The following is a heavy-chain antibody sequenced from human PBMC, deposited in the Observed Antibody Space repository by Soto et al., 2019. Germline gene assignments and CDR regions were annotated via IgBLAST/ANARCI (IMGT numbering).Heavy chain of an antibody. Sequence: ASVKVSCKASGYTFTGYYMHWVRQAPGQGLEWMGWINPNSGGTNYAQKFQGWVTMTRDTSISTAYMELSRLRSDDTAVYYCARGPGYSSGWYLYGYYFDCWGQGTLVTVSS. CDR1: GYTFTGYY. V-gene: IGHV1-2*04. J-gene: IGHJ4*02. D-gene: IGHD6-19*01. CDR3: ARGPGYSSGWYLYGYYFDC. CDR2: INPNSGGT.